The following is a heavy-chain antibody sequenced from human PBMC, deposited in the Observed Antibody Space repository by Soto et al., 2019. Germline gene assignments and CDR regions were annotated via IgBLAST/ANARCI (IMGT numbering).Heavy chain of an antibody. Sequence: SETLSLTCTVSGGSISSYYWSWIRQPPGKGLEWIGYIYYSGSTNYNPSLKSRVTISVDTSKNQFSLKLSSVTAADTAVYYCARERGVGATLAPDYFDYWGQGTLVTVSS. J-gene: IGHJ4*02. CDR1: GGSISSYY. D-gene: IGHD1-26*01. CDR2: IYYSGST. CDR3: ARERGVGATLAPDYFDY. V-gene: IGHV4-59*01.